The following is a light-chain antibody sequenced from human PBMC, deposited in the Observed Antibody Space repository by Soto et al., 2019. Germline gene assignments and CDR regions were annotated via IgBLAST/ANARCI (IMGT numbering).Light chain of an antibody. Sequence: DIVMTQSPDSLTVSLGERATINCKSSQSVLYNSNNKNYLAWYQQKPGQPPKLLIYWASTRESGVPDRFSGSGSGTDFTLTINSLQHEDVEVYSCQQYFRTHLTFGGGTKVDI. J-gene: IGKJ4*01. CDR3: QQYFRTHLT. V-gene: IGKV4-1*01. CDR1: QSVLYNSNNKNY. CDR2: WAS.